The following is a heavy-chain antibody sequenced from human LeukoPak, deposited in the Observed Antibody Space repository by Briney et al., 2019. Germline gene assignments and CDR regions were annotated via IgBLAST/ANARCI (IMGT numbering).Heavy chain of an antibody. D-gene: IGHD5-24*01. J-gene: IGHJ3*02. V-gene: IGHV3-33*01. Sequence: SGGSXXLXCAASGFTLSSXGXXWVRXAPGKXXXXXXVXWYDVSNKSYADSVKGRFTISRDNSKNTLYLQMNSLRAEDTAVYYCARAGEEMATIPDAFDIWGQGTMVTVSS. CDR3: ARAGEEMATIPDAFDI. CDR2: XWYDVSNK. CDR1: GFTLSSXG.